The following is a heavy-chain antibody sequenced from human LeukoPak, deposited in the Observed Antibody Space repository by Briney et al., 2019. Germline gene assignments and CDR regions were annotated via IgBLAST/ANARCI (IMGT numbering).Heavy chain of an antibody. CDR2: VNDSGGT. D-gene: IGHD3-22*01. V-gene: IGHV4-34*01. J-gene: IGHJ4*02. CDR3: ASEYYYDTSGYYSLAS. Sequence: SETLSLTCAVYIDSFTNYYWNWIRQTPGKGLEWIGEVNDSGGTNINPSLRSRVILSVDTSKNQFSLKLRSVTAADTAVYYCASEYYYDTSGYYSLASWGQGHLVTVSS. CDR1: IDSFTNYY.